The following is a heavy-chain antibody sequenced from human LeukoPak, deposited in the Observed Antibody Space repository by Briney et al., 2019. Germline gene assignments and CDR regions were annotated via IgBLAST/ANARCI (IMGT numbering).Heavy chain of an antibody. CDR2: SYYSGST. CDR3: ARVRLNSIRQYYYYYGMDV. D-gene: IGHD2/OR15-2a*01. Sequence: SETLSLTCTVSGGSISSSTSYWGWIRQPPGKGLEWIGSSYYSGSTYYNPSLKSRVTISVDTSKNQFSLKLSSVTAADTAVYYCARVRLNSIRQYYYYYGMDVWGQGTTVTVSS. V-gene: IGHV4-39*07. J-gene: IGHJ6*02. CDR1: GGSISSSTSY.